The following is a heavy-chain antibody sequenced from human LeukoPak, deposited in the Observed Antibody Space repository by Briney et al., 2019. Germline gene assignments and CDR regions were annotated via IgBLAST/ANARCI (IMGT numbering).Heavy chain of an antibody. J-gene: IGHJ3*02. V-gene: IGHV3-23*01. CDR2: ISGSGGST. CDR1: GFTFSSYA. D-gene: IGHD3-22*01. CDR3: AKEIFGDSSGPDAFDI. Sequence: GGSLRLSCAASGFTFSSYAMSWVRQAPGKGLEWVSAISGSGGSTYYADSVKGRFTISRDNSKNTLYLQMNSLRAEDTAVYYCAKEIFGDSSGPDAFDIWGQGTMVTVSS.